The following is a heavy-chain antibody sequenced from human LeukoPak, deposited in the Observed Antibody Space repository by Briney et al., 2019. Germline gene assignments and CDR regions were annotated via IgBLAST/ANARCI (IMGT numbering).Heavy chain of an antibody. V-gene: IGHV1-2*02. Sequence: ASVXVSCKASGYTFTGYYMHWVRQAPGQGXXWMGWINPNSGGTNYAQKFQGRVTVTRDTSISTAYMELSRLRSDDTAVYYRASCSSTSCLSSWGQGTLVTVSS. CDR3: ASCSSTSCLSS. CDR1: GYTFTGYY. CDR2: INPNSGGT. D-gene: IGHD2-2*01. J-gene: IGHJ5*02.